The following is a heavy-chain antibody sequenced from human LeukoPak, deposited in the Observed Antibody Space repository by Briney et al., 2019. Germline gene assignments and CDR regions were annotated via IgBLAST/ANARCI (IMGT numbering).Heavy chain of an antibody. J-gene: IGHJ4*02. Sequence: KTSETLSLTCTVSGGSISSYYWSWIRQPPGKGLEWIGHIYYSGSTNYNPSLKSRVTISVDTSKKEFSLKLSSVTAADTAVYYCARVARSITSPYYFDYWGQGTLVTVSS. D-gene: IGHD3-10*01. CDR1: GGSISSYY. CDR3: ARVARSITSPYYFDY. V-gene: IGHV4-59*01. CDR2: IYYSGST.